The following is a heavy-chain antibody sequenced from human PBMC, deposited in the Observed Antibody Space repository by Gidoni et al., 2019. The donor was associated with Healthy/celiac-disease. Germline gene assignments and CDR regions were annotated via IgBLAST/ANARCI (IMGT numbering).Heavy chain of an antibody. Sequence: QVQLQQWGAGLLKPSETLSLTCAVYGGSFSGYYWSWIRQPPGKGLEWIGEINHSGSTNYNPSLKSRVTISVDTSKNQFSLKLSSVTAADTAVYYCARGRYSSWFDYWGQGTLVTVSS. V-gene: IGHV4-34*01. CDR2: INHSGST. D-gene: IGHD6-13*01. CDR3: ARGRYSSWFDY. J-gene: IGHJ4*02. CDR1: GGSFSGYY.